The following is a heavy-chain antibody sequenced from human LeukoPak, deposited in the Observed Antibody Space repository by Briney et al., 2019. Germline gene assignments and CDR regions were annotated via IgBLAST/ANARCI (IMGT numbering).Heavy chain of an antibody. V-gene: IGHV3-21*06. J-gene: IGHJ3*02. CDR3: AGAGIAVSGLPFDI. D-gene: IGHD6-19*01. CDR2: ISSSSSYI. CDR1: GFTFSSYS. Sequence: GGSLRLSCAASGFTFSSYSMNWVRQAPGKGLEWVSSISSSSSYIYYADSVKGRFTISRDNAKNSLYLQMNSLRADDTAVYYCAGAGIAVSGLPFDIWGQGTIVTVSS.